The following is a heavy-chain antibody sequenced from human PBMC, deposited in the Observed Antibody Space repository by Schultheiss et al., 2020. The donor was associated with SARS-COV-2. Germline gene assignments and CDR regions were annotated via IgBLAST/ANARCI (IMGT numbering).Heavy chain of an antibody. V-gene: IGHV4-59*01. D-gene: IGHD3-10*01. Sequence: SETLSLTCAVYGGSFSGYYWSWIRQPPGKGLEWIGYIYYSGSTDYNPSLKSRVTISVDTSKKNFSLKLRSVTDADTALYYCARGGHYYGSGSYYNPYYYGMDVWGQGTTVTVSS. CDR2: IYYSGST. CDR3: ARGGHYYGSGSYYNPYYYGMDV. J-gene: IGHJ6*02. CDR1: GGSFSGYY.